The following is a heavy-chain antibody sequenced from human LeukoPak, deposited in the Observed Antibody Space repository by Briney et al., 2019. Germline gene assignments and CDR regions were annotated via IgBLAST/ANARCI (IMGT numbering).Heavy chain of an antibody. V-gene: IGHV3-23*01. CDR1: GFTFSSHS. D-gene: IGHD3-10*01. CDR2: ISGSGGST. J-gene: IGHJ5*02. Sequence: SGGSLRLSCAASGFTFSSHSMNWVRQAPGKGLEWVSAISGSGGSTYYADSVKGRFTISRDNSKNTLYLQMNSLRAEDTAVYYCAAMVRGVTPWFDPWGQGTLVTVSS. CDR3: AAMVRGVTPWFDP.